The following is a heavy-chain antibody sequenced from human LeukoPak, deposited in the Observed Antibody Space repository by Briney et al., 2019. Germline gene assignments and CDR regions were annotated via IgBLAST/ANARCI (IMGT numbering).Heavy chain of an antibody. CDR1: GGSISSYY. V-gene: IGHV4-4*09. J-gene: IGHJ5*02. Sequence: SETLSLTCTVSGGSISSYYWSWIRQPPGKGLEWIGYIYTSGSTNYYPSLKSRVTISVDTSKNQFSLKLSSVTAADTAVYYCARRGSGSWFDPWGQGTLVTVSS. D-gene: IGHD5-12*01. CDR3: ARRGSGSWFDP. CDR2: IYTSGST.